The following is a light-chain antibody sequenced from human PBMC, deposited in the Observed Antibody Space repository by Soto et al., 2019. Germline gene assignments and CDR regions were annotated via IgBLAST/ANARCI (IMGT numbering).Light chain of an antibody. CDR2: AAS. J-gene: IGKJ1*01. CDR3: LQDYNYPRT. CDR1: QGIRND. V-gene: IGKV1-6*01. Sequence: ALQMTQSPSSLSASVGDRVTITCRASQGIRNDLGWYQQKPGKAPKLLIYAASSLQSGVPARFSGSGSGTDFTLTISSLQPEDFATYYCLQDYNYPRTFGQGTKVEIK.